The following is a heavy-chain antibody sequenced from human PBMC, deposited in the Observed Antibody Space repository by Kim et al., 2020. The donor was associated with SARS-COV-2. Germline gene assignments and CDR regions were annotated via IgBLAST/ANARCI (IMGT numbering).Heavy chain of an antibody. Sequence: SETLSLTCAVYGGSFSGYYWSWIRQPPGKGLEWIGEINHSGSTNYNPSLKSRVTISVDTSKNQFSLKLSSVTAADTAVYYCARGPAMVRGVIITLGYYG. J-gene: IGHJ6*01. CDR2: INHSGST. D-gene: IGHD3-10*01. V-gene: IGHV4-34*01. CDR3: ARGPAMVRGVIITLGYYG. CDR1: GGSFSGYY.